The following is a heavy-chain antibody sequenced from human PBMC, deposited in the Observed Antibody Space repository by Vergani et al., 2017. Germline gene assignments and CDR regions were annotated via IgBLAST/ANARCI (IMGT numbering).Heavy chain of an antibody. CDR2: IYYSGST. Sequence: QLQLQESGPGLVKPSETLSLTCTVSGGSISSSSYYWGWIRQPPGKGLEWIGSIYYSGSTYYNPSLKSRVTISVDTSKNQFSLKLSSVTAADTAVYYCAGDIAAADTATYWGQGTLVTVSS. V-gene: IGHV4-39*02. D-gene: IGHD6-13*01. CDR3: AGDIAAADTATY. CDR1: GGSISSSSYY. J-gene: IGHJ4*02.